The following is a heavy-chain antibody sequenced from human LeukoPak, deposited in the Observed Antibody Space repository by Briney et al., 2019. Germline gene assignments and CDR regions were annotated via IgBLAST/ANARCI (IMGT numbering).Heavy chain of an antibody. CDR1: GFTFSSYA. J-gene: IGHJ6*03. CDR3: ARGDRWELGMPYYYYYYMDV. V-gene: IGHV3-30-3*01. CDR2: ISYDGSNK. Sequence: GGSLRLSCAASGFTFSSYAMHWVRQAPGKGLEWVAVISYDGSNKYYADSVKGRSTISRDNSKNTLYLQMNSLRAEDTAVYYCARGDRWELGMPYYYYYYMDVWGKGTTVTVSS. D-gene: IGHD1-26*01.